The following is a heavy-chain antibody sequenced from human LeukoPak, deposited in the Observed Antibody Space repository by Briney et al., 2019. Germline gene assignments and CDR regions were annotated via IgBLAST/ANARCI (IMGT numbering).Heavy chain of an antibody. CDR2: INADGSTA. J-gene: IGHJ3*01. CDR3: VVVVEPPDSDGFDV. Sequence: GGSLRLSCTASGFAFSTYDMNWVRQAPGKGLEWVSLINADGSTATYADSVKGRFTISRDNARNTLSLQMNSLTIEDTAVYYCVVVVEPPDSDGFDVWGQGTMITVSS. V-gene: IGHV3-74*01. CDR1: GFAFSTYD. D-gene: IGHD1-14*01.